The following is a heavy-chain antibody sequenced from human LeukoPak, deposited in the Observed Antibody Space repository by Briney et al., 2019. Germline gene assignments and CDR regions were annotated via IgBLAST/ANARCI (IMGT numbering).Heavy chain of an antibody. CDR3: ARGTYYYGSGSYPIYFDY. D-gene: IGHD3-10*01. CDR2: IYYSGST. CDR1: GGSISSYY. Sequence: SETLSLTCTVSGGSISSYYWSWIRQPPGEGLEWIGYIYYSGSTNYNPSLKSRVTISVDTSKNHFSLKLNSVTAADTAVYYCARGTYYYGSGSYPIYFDYWGQGTLVTVSS. J-gene: IGHJ4*02. V-gene: IGHV4-59*01.